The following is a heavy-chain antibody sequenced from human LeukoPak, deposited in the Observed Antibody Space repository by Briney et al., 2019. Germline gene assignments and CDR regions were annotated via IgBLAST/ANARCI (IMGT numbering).Heavy chain of an antibody. V-gene: IGHV1-69*05. CDR3: ARGGSAHCSSTSCQLAYYFDY. CDR2: IIPIFGTA. D-gene: IGHD2-2*01. J-gene: IGHJ4*02. CDR1: GGTFSSYA. Sequence: ASVKVSCKASGGTFSSYAISWVRQAPGQGLEWMGGIIPIFGTANYAQKFQGRVTITTDESTSTAYMELSSLRSEDTAVYYCARGGSAHCSSTSCQLAYYFDYWGQGTLVTVSS.